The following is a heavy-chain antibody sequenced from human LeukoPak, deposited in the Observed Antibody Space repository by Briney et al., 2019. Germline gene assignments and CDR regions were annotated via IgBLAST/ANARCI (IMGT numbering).Heavy chain of an antibody. Sequence: PGGSLRLSCAASGFTFSSYGMHWVRQAPGKGLEWVAFIRYDGSNKYYADSVRGRFTISRDNAKNSLYLQMNSLRAEDTAVYYCARDSFYCSSTSCYVSYYYYYMDVWGKGTTVTVSS. V-gene: IGHV3-30*02. CDR3: ARDSFYCSSTSCYVSYYYYYMDV. D-gene: IGHD2-2*01. CDR1: GFTFSSYG. J-gene: IGHJ6*03. CDR2: IRYDGSNK.